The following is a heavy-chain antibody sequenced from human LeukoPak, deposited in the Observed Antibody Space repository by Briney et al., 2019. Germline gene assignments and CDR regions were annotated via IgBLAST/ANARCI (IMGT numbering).Heavy chain of an antibody. V-gene: IGHV4-59*08. CDR2: IYYSGST. CDR3: ARLGCSSTSCNGSDY. J-gene: IGHJ4*02. D-gene: IGHD2-2*01. Sequence: PSETLSLTCTVSGGSISSYYWSWIRQPPGKGLEWIGYIYYSGSTNYNPSLKSRVTISVDTSKNQFSLKLSSVTVADTAVYYCARLGCSSTSCNGSDYWGQGTLVTVSS. CDR1: GGSISSYY.